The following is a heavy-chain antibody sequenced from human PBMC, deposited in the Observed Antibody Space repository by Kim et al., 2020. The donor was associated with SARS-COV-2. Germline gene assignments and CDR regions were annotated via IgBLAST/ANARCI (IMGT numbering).Heavy chain of an antibody. V-gene: IGHV4-39*01. Sequence: SETLSLTCTVSGGSISSSSYYWGWIRQPPGKGLEWIGSIYYSGSTYYNPSLKIRVTISVATAKNQFSLKLSSVTAADTAVYSCARQTDCGYRDYDRVWFDPWGQGTLVTVSS. D-gene: IGHD5-12*01. CDR2: IYYSGST. CDR3: ARQTDCGYRDYDRVWFDP. J-gene: IGHJ5*02. CDR1: GGSISSSSYY.